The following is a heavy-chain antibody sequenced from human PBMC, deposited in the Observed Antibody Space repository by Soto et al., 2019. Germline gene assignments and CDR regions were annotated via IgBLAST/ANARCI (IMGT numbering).Heavy chain of an antibody. J-gene: IGHJ4*02. D-gene: IGHD3-22*01. V-gene: IGHV3-11*01. CDR3: ARDYQPITMIVVVIDRPFDY. Sequence: KTGGSLRLSCAASGFTFSDYYMSWIRQAPGKGLEWVSYISSSGSTIYYADSVKGRFTISRDNAKNSLYLQMNSLRAEDTAVYYCARDYQPITMIVVVIDRPFDYWGQGTLVTVSS. CDR2: ISSSGSTI. CDR1: GFTFSDYY.